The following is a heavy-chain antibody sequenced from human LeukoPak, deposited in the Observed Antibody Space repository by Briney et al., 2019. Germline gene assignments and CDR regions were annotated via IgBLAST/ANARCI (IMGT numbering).Heavy chain of an antibody. V-gene: IGHV4-59*12. CDR1: GGSISGYH. J-gene: IGHJ5*02. Sequence: PSETLSLTCTVTGGSISGYHWNWIRLSPGKGLEWIANIFYTGNADYNPSLKSRVTISVDTSKNQFSLKLSSVTAADTAVYYCARLRYCTNGVCPWGQGTLVTVSS. D-gene: IGHD2-8*01. CDR2: IFYTGNA. CDR3: ARLRYCTNGVCP.